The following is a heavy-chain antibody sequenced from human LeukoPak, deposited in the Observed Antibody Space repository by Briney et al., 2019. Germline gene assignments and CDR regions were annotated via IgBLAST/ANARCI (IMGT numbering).Heavy chain of an antibody. V-gene: IGHV1-2*02. J-gene: IGHJ5*02. CDR2: INPNSGGT. CDR1: GYTFTNYA. Sequence: GASVKVSCKASGYTFTNYAMHWVRQAPGQRLEWMGWINPNSGGTNYAQKFQGRVTMTRDTSISTAYMELSRLRSDDTAVYYCARANSPNWFDPWGQGTLVTVSS. CDR3: ARANSPNWFDP. D-gene: IGHD2-21*01.